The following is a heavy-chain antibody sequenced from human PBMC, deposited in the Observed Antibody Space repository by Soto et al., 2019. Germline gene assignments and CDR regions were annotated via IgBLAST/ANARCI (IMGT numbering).Heavy chain of an antibody. CDR3: AKDNGYDAATLDY. CDR1: TFTFSTYS. J-gene: IGHJ4*02. D-gene: IGHD5-12*01. CDR2: ISSSSSSI. Sequence: EVQVVESGGGLVKPGGSLRLSCAASTFTFSTYSMYWVRQAPGKGLEWVSSISSSSSSIYYADSLRGRFTISRDNAKNSLYLQMNSLRAEDTAMYYCAKDNGYDAATLDYWGQGTPVTVSS. V-gene: IGHV3-21*01.